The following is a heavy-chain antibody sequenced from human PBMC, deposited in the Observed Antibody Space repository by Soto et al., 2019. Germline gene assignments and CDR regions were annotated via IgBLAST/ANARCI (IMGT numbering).Heavy chain of an antibody. D-gene: IGHD3-22*01. CDR1: GGSISSGGYS. CDR3: ARGARFYYYDSSGLNWFDP. Sequence: QLQLQESGSGLVKPSQTLSLTCAVSGGSISSGGYSWSWIRQPPGKGLEWIGYIYHSGSTYYNPSLKSRVTISVDRSKNQFSLKLSSVTAADTAVYYCARGARFYYYDSSGLNWFDPWGQGTLVTVSS. CDR2: IYHSGST. J-gene: IGHJ5*02. V-gene: IGHV4-30-2*01.